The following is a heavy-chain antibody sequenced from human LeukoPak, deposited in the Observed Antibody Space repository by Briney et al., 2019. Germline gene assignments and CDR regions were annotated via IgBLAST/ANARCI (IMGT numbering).Heavy chain of an antibody. CDR1: GFTFSSYW. CDR3: ATPTAGTWHFDY. V-gene: IGHV3-7*01. CDR2: IKQDASER. J-gene: IGHJ4*02. Sequence: GGSLRLSCAASGFTFSSYWTTWVRQAPGKGLEWVANIKQDASERYYVDSVKGRFTISRDNAENSLYLQMNSLRAEDTAVYYCATPTAGTWHFDYWGQGTLVTVSS. D-gene: IGHD1-1*01.